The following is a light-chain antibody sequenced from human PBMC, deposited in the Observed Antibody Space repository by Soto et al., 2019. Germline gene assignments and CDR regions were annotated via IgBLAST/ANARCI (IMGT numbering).Light chain of an antibody. Sequence: DSPMPPSPSTLSASVGDRVTITCRASQSINTWLAWYQQKPGKAPKLLIYDASILKSGVPSRFSGSVAGTEFTLTISSLQPDDSAAYYCQQYNSYSTWTFGQGTEVGIK. CDR1: QSINTW. V-gene: IGKV1-5*01. CDR3: QQYNSYSTWT. CDR2: DAS. J-gene: IGKJ1*01.